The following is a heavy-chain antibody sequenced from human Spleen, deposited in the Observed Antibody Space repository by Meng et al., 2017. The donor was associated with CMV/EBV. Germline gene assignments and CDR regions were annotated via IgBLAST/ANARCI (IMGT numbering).Heavy chain of an antibody. J-gene: IGHJ5*02. Sequence: SCKASGGTFSSYTFSWVRQAPGQGLEWMGRIDPKSGGTKYAQKFQGRVTMTRDTSITTAYMEVNRLRSDDTAVYYCARQRVVATFFDPWGQGTLVTVSS. CDR1: GGTFSSYT. CDR3: ARQRVVATFFDP. CDR2: IDPKSGGT. V-gene: IGHV1-2*06. D-gene: IGHD5-12*01.